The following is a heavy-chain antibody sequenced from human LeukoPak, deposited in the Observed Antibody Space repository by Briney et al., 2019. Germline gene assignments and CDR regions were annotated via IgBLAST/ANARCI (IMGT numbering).Heavy chain of an antibody. CDR3: AKDPGASVSGFYMDV. J-gene: IGHJ6*03. D-gene: IGHD2-8*02. V-gene: IGHV3-30*02. CDR1: GFTFRNYG. Sequence: GGSLRLSCAASGFTFRNYGMHGVRQAAGKGLAWVSFICRDGNNRFYVDSVKGRFTITRYNYKNMLYLQMHTLRAEDTALYYCAKDPGASVSGFYMDVWGKGTTVIVSS. CDR2: ICRDGNNR.